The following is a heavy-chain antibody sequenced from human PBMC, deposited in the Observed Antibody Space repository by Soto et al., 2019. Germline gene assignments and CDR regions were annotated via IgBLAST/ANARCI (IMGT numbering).Heavy chain of an antibody. D-gene: IGHD6-19*01. Sequence: QLQLQESGPGLVKPSETLSLTCTVSGGSITRNNPYWGWIRQSPGKGLEWFGNILHSGNTNYKPSLKSRVTVSVETSKNQFSLKTNSVTAADTAVYYCARLGSSGWYQGSYFDYWGQGTLVTVSS. CDR1: GGSITRNNPY. CDR2: ILHSGNT. V-gene: IGHV4-39*01. J-gene: IGHJ4*02. CDR3: ARLGSSGWYQGSYFDY.